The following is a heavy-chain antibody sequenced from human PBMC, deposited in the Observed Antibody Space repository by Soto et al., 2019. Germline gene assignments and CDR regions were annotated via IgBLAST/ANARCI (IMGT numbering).Heavy chain of an antibody. CDR1: GFTFSSSW. J-gene: IGHJ4*02. CDR2: INSDGSST. Sequence: GGSLRPSCAASGFTFSSSWMHWVRQAPGKGLVWVSRINSDGSSTSYADSVKGRFTISRDNATNTLYLQMNSLRAEDTAVYYCSSGATYYYDSSGYDSGYRGQRTLVTVPA. V-gene: IGHV3-74*01. D-gene: IGHD3-22*01. CDR3: SSGATYYYDSSGYDSGY.